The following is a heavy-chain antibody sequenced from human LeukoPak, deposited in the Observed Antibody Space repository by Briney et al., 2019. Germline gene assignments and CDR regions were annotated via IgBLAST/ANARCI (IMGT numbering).Heavy chain of an antibody. CDR2: ISAYNGNT. D-gene: IGHD2-2*01. CDR3: ARVRMGYCSSTSCSDAFDI. CDR1: GYTFTSYG. J-gene: IGHJ3*02. V-gene: IGHV1-18*01. Sequence: ASVKVSCTASGYTFTSYGISWVRQAPGQGLEWMGWISAYNGNTNYAQKLQGRVTMTTDTSTSTAYMELRSLRSDDTAVYYCARVRMGYCSSTSCSDAFDIWGQGTMATVSS.